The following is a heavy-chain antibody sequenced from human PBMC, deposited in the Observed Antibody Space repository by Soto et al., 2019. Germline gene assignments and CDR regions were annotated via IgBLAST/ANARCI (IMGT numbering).Heavy chain of an antibody. CDR1: GFTFSSYA. D-gene: IGHD6-13*01. Sequence: GGSLRLSCAASGFTFSSYAMSWVRQAAGKGLEWVSVISGSGGSAYYADSVKGRFTIPRDNYKNTLYLQMNSLTAEDTAVYYCAKDPGYSSRPAFDYWGQGTLVTVSS. CDR3: AKDPGYSSRPAFDY. J-gene: IGHJ4*02. CDR2: ISGSGGSA. V-gene: IGHV3-23*01.